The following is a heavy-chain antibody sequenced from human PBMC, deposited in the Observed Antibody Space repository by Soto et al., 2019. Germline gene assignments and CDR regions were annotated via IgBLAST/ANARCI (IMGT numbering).Heavy chain of an antibody. CDR2: IHYTGST. CDR1: GGSMSRYY. D-gene: IGHD1-1*01. Sequence: NPSETLSLTCTVSGGSMSRYYWTWIRQPPGKGLEWIGNIHYTGSTNYNPSLKSRVTILLGTSTSQFSLKVSSVTAADTAVYYCARDLTISSTDGPLDPWGHGTLGTSPQ. CDR3: ARDLTISSTDGPLDP. V-gene: IGHV4-59*01. J-gene: IGHJ5*02.